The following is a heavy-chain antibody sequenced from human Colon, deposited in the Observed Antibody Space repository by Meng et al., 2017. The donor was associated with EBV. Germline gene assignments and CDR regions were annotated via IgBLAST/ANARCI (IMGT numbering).Heavy chain of an antibody. V-gene: IGHV4-30-2*01. CDR2: IYHSGST. Sequence: VSESVVSNPSQPLPPYCFVPVASSTIGGTSGCWFRQPPGKGLWWIGYIYHSGSTKYNPSLRSRVTLSVDTSKNQFSLKLSSVTAADTAVYYCARDTSTWGNKGLDHWGQGILVTVSS. D-gene: IGHD7-27*01. J-gene: IGHJ4*02. CDR3: ARDTSTWGNKGLDH. CDR1: VASSTIGGTS.